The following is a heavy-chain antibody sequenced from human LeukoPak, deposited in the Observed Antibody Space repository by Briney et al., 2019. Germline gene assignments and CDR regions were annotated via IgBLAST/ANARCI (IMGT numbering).Heavy chain of an antibody. CDR1: GFTFSSYR. CDR3: ARDEAGDY. CDR2: ISSSSSYI. J-gene: IGHJ4*02. Sequence: GGSVRLSCAASGFTFSSYRMNWVRQSPGKGLEWVSSISSSSSYIYYADSVKGRSTSSRDNAKNSLYLQMNSLRAEDTAVYYCARDEAGDYWGQGTLVTVSS. V-gene: IGHV3-21*01.